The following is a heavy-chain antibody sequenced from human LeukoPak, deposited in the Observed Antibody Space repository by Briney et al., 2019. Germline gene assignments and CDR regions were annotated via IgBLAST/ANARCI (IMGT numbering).Heavy chain of an antibody. V-gene: IGHV5-51*01. Sequence: GESLKISCKGSRYSFTSYWIGWVRQMPGKGLAWMGIIYPGDSDTRYSPSFQGQVTISADKSISTAYLQWSSLKASDTAMYYCAKLTSSWSFDYWGQGTLVTVSS. J-gene: IGHJ4*02. CDR3: AKLTSSWSFDY. CDR1: RYSFTSYW. D-gene: IGHD6-13*01. CDR2: IYPGDSDT.